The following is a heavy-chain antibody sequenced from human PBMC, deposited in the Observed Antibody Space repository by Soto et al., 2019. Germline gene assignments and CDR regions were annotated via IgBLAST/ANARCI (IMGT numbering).Heavy chain of an antibody. CDR1: GCTISRDD. CDR3: ARERTARSGYYH. CDR2: IYASGST. D-gene: IGHD3-3*01. J-gene: IGHJ1*01. Sequence: PSESLSLSCPVSGCTISRDDWSWIRQPPGEGLEWIGYIYASGSTSYNPSLKSRVSISPDTSKNQISLRLRSVTAGDTAVYYCARERTARSGYYHWGQGTLVTVSS. V-gene: IGHV4-4*08.